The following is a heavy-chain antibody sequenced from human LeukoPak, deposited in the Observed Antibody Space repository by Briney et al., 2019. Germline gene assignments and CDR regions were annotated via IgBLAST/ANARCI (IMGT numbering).Heavy chain of an antibody. J-gene: IGHJ6*03. CDR1: GYSISSGYY. V-gene: IGHV4-38-2*02. CDR2: IFHSGST. Sequence: SETLSLTCTVSGYSISSGYYWGWIRQPPGKGLEWIGTIFHSGSTYSNPSLKSRVTISVDTSKNQFSLNLSSVTAADTAVYYCARVPNYYYYMDVWGKGTTVTVSS. CDR3: ARVPNYYYYMDV.